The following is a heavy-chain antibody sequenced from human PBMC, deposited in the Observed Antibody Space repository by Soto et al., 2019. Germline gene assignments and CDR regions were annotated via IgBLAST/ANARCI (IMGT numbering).Heavy chain of an antibody. D-gene: IGHD3-3*01. CDR1: GGSFSGYY. V-gene: IGHV4-34*01. CDR2: INHSGST. Sequence: PSETLSLTCAVYGGSFSGYYWSWIRQPPGKGLEWIGEINHSGSTNYNPSLKSRVTISIDTSKNQFSLKLSSVTAADTAVYYCARGAGYYDFWSGSPDDYWGQKTLVTVSS. CDR3: ARGAGYYDFWSGSPDDY. J-gene: IGHJ4*02.